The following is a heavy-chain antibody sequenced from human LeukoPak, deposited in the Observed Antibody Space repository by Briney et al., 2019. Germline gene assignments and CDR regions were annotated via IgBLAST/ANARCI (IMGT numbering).Heavy chain of an antibody. Sequence: SETLSLTCTVSGGSISSGGYYWSWIRQPPGKGLEWIGYIYHSGSTYYNPSLKSRVTISVDRSKNQFSLKLSSVTAADTAVYYCARDFSGYYDSSGYYYELAFDIWGQGTMVTVSS. D-gene: IGHD3-22*01. CDR1: GGSISSGGYY. CDR2: IYHSGST. V-gene: IGHV4-30-2*01. CDR3: ARDFSGYYDSSGYYYELAFDI. J-gene: IGHJ3*02.